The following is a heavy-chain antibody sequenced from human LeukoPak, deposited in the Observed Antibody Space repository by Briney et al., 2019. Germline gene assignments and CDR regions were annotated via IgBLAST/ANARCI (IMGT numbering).Heavy chain of an antibody. V-gene: IGHV3-23*01. J-gene: IGHJ4*02. D-gene: IGHD5-18*01. CDR3: AKDADTAMVHFDY. CDR1: GFTFSSYA. CDR2: ISGSGGST. Sequence: GGSLRLSCAASGFTFSSYAMRWVRQAPGKGLEWVSAISGSGGSTYYADSVKGRLTISRDNSKNTLYLQMSSLRAEDTAVYYCAKDADTAMVHFDYWGQGTLVTVSS.